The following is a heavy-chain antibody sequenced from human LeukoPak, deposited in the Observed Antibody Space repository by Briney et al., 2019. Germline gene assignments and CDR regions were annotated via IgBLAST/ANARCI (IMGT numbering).Heavy chain of an antibody. CDR2: IIPILGIA. CDR3: ARDEGSSWYQGVLDY. V-gene: IGHV1-69*04. J-gene: IGHJ4*02. D-gene: IGHD6-13*01. CDR1: GGTFSSYA. Sequence: AASVKVSCTASGGTFSSYAISWVRQAPGQGLEWMGRIIPILGIANYAQKFQGRVTITADKSTSTAYMELSSLRSEDTAVYYCARDEGSSWYQGVLDYWGQGTLVTVSS.